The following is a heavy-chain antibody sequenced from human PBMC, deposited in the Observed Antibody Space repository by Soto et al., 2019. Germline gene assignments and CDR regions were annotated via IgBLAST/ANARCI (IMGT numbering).Heavy chain of an antibody. Sequence: SETLSLTCTVSGGSISSDDYHWSWIRQPPGKGLEWIGFMYYSGTYYNPSLKSRVSISVDTSTNQFFLKLTSVTAADTAVYYCARDLAYCASGSCYAKWGSWGQGTLVTVS. J-gene: IGHJ5*02. D-gene: IGHD2-15*01. V-gene: IGHV4-30-4*01. CDR3: ARDLAYCASGSCYAKWGS. CDR1: GGSISSDDYH. CDR2: MYYSGT.